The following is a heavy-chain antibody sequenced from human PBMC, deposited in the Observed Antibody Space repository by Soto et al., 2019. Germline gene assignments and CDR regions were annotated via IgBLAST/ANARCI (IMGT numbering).Heavy chain of an antibody. CDR2: SLPIFGTA. CDR1: GGTVSNYA. Sequence: QVQLVQSGAEVKKPGSSVKVSCKASGGTVSNYAISWVRQAPGQGLEWLGGSLPIFGTANYAQKFQGRVTIIADKSTDTVYMELTNLRPDDTAVNYCARESHDSSVVPATVLGPFTWFDPWGQVTQVTVSS. D-gene: IGHD2-2*02. CDR3: ARESHDSSVVPATVLGPFTWFDP. J-gene: IGHJ5*02. V-gene: IGHV1-69*06.